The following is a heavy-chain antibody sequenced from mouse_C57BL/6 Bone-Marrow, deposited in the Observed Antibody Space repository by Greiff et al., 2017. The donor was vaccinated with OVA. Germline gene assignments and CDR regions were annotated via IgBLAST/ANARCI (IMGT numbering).Heavy chain of an antibody. CDR2: IYPGSGNT. V-gene: IGHV1-76*01. CDR1: GYTFTDYY. Sequence: QVQLQQSGAELVRPGASVKLSCKASGYTFTDYYINWVKQRPGQGLEWIARIYPGSGNTYYNEKFKGKATLTAEKSSSTAYMQLSSLTSEDSAVYFCARKGLGDYDAYWYSDVWGTGTTVTVSS. D-gene: IGHD2-4*01. J-gene: IGHJ1*03. CDR3: ARKGLGDYDAYWYSDV.